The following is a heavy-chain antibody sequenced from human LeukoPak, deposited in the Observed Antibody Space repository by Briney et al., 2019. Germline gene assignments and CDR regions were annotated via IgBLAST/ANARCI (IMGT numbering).Heavy chain of an antibody. D-gene: IGHD6-13*01. CDR2: ISAYNGNT. CDR1: GYTFTSYG. J-gene: IGHJ5*02. CDR3: ARSGYSSSWYHWFDP. V-gene: IGHV1-18*01. Sequence: ASVKVSCKASGYTFTSYGISWVRQAPGQGLEWMGWISAYNGNTNYAQKLQGRVTMTTDTSTSTAYMELRSLRSDDTAVYYCARSGYSSSWYHWFDPWGRGTLVTVSS.